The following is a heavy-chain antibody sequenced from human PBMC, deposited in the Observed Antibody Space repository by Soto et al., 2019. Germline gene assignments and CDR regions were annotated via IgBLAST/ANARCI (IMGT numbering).Heavy chain of an antibody. V-gene: IGHV1-69*01. D-gene: IGHD2-8*02. Sequence: QVQLVQSGAEVKKTGSSVKVSCKASGGTFSIYGFSWVRQAPGQGPEWIGGIIPILTTPNYAQKFQGRVTIVAYEATKTVYMELSRLKFEDTAVYYCATSVGIAPTGEDGMDVLGQGTSVTV. CDR3: ATSVGIAPTGEDGMDV. J-gene: IGHJ6*02. CDR2: IIPILTTP. CDR1: GGTFSIYG.